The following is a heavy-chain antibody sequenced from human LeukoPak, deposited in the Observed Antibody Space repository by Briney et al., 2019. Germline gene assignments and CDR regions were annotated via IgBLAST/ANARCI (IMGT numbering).Heavy chain of an antibody. CDR1: GFTFSSYA. D-gene: IGHD6-13*01. Sequence: TGGSLRLSCAASGFTFSSYAMSWVRQAPGKGLECISGFSGSGGSTYYADSVKGRFTISRDNSKNTLYLQMNSLRAEDTAVYYCAKEPRAGTRVGYYMDVWGKGTTVTISS. J-gene: IGHJ6*03. CDR2: FSGSGGST. V-gene: IGHV3-23*01. CDR3: AKEPRAGTRVGYYMDV.